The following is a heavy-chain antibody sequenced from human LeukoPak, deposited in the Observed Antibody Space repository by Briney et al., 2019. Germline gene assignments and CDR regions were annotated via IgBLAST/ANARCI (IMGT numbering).Heavy chain of an antibody. CDR3: AKALVTSPSVVVPAAISYYYYMDV. J-gene: IGHJ6*03. CDR1: GFTFSSYA. D-gene: IGHD2-2*02. Sequence: GGSLRLSCAASGFTFSSYAMSWVRQAPGKGLEWVPAISGSGGSTYYADSVKGRFTISRDNSKNTLYLQMNSLRAEDTAVYYCAKALVTSPSVVVPAAISYYYYMDVWGKGTTVTVSS. V-gene: IGHV3-23*01. CDR2: ISGSGGST.